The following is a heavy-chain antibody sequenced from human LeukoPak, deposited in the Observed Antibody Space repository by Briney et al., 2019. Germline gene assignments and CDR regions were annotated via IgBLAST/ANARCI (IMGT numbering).Heavy chain of an antibody. Sequence: GGSLRLSCAASGFTFSSYEMNWVRQAPGKGLEWVSYISSSGSIIYYADSVKGRFTISRDNAKNSLYLQMNSLRAEDTAVYYCARASSGWDALKVDYWGQGTLVTVSS. D-gene: IGHD6-19*01. V-gene: IGHV3-48*03. CDR1: GFTFSSYE. CDR3: ARASSGWDALKVDY. J-gene: IGHJ4*02. CDR2: ISSSGSII.